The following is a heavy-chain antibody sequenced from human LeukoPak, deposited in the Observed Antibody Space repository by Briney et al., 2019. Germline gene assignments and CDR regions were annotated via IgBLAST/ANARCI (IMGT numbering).Heavy chain of an antibody. V-gene: IGHV4-30-4*01. Sequence: SETLSLTCTVSGGSISSGGYYWNWIRQPPGKGLERIGYIYYSGSTYYNPSLMSRFTISVDTSNNQFSLKLSSVTAADTAVYYCARDLGGSYGGYYFDYWGQGTLVTVSS. CDR2: IYYSGST. CDR1: GGSISSGGYY. D-gene: IGHD1-26*01. J-gene: IGHJ4*02. CDR3: ARDLGGSYGGYYFDY.